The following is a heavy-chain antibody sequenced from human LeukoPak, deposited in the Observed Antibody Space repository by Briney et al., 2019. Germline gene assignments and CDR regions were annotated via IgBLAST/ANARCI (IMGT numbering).Heavy chain of an antibody. CDR2: MSTSGGTI. V-gene: IGHV3-48*03. Sequence: GGSLRLSCAASGFSFSSYEMNWVRQAPGKGLEWISYMSTSGGTIYYADSVKGRFTISRDNAKNYLYPQMNSLGAEDTAVYYCATHTSSSIYWGQGTLVTVSS. D-gene: IGHD6-6*01. J-gene: IGHJ4*02. CDR3: ATHTSSSIY. CDR1: GFSFSSYE.